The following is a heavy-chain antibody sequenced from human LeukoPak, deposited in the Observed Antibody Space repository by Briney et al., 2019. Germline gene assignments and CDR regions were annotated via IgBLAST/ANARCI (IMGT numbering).Heavy chain of an antibody. CDR2: IYSGGST. CDR1: GFTFSNAW. CDR3: AKSYSSSWSGSVIDY. V-gene: IGHV3-53*01. J-gene: IGHJ4*02. D-gene: IGHD6-13*01. Sequence: GGSLRLSCAASGFTFSNAWMNWVRQAPGKGLEWVSVIYSGGSTYYADSVKGRFTISRDNSKNTLYLQMNSLGAEDTAVYYCAKSYSSSWSGSVIDYWGQGTLVTVSS.